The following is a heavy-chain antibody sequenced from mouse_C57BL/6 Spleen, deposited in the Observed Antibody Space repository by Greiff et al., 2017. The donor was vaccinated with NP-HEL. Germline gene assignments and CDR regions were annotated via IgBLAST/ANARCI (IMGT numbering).Heavy chain of an antibody. CDR2: IDPSDSYT. Sequence: QVQLQQPGAELVKPGASVKLSCKASGYTFTSYWMQWVKQRPGQGLEWIGEIDPSDSYTNYNQKFKGKATLTVDTSSSTAYMQLSSLTSEDSAVYYCARVNYGSAGFAYWGQGTLVTVSA. J-gene: IGHJ3*01. V-gene: IGHV1-50*01. D-gene: IGHD1-1*01. CDR1: GYTFTSYW. CDR3: ARVNYGSAGFAY.